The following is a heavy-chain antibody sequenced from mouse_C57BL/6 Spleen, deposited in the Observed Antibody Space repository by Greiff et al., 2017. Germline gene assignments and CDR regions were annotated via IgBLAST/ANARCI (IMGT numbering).Heavy chain of an antibody. CDR3: ARASLTGNAMDY. Sequence: EVQLQQSGPGLVKPSQSLSLTCSVTGYSITSGYYWNWIRQFPGNKLEWMGYISYDGSNNYNPSLKNRISITRDTSKNQFFLKLNSVTTEDTATYYCARASLTGNAMDYWGQGTSVTVSS. J-gene: IGHJ4*01. CDR2: ISYDGSN. D-gene: IGHD4-1*01. V-gene: IGHV3-6*01. CDR1: GYSITSGYY.